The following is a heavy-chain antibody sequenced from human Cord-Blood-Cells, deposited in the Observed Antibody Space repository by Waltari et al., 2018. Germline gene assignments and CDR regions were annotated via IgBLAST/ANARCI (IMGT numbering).Heavy chain of an antibody. CDR2: INPNSGGT. CDR3: ARGRYYDSTPNWFDP. J-gene: IGHJ5*02. D-gene: IGHD3-22*01. Sequence: QVQLVQSGAEVKKPGASVEVACKASGYTFTGYYMHWGRQAPGQGLEWMGWINPNSGGTNYAQKFQGRVTMTRDTSISTAYMELSRLRSDDTAVYYCARGRYYDSTPNWFDPWGQGTLVTVSS. V-gene: IGHV1-2*02. CDR1: GYTFTGYY.